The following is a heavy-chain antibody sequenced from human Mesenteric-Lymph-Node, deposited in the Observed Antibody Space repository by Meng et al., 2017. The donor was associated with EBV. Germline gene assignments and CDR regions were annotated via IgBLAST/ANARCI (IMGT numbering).Heavy chain of an antibody. CDR3: ASADYGGNGTVWYFDL. Sequence: VQLGQSGAELKRPGPAVKVSCKASGATFSSYAISWVRQAPGQGLEWMGGIIPIFGTANYAQKFQGSVTITADESTSTAYMELSSLRSEDTAVYYCASADYGGNGTVWYFDLWGRGTLVTVSS. J-gene: IGHJ2*01. CDR2: IIPIFGTA. D-gene: IGHD4-23*01. V-gene: IGHV1-69*01. CDR1: GATFSSYA.